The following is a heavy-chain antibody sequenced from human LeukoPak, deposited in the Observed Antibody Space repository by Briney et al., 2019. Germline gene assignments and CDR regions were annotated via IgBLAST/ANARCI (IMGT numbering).Heavy chain of an antibody. J-gene: IGHJ4*02. CDR2: IIPIFGTA. CDR3: ATEGYSYGYSSSKPFDY. V-gene: IGHV1-69*05. D-gene: IGHD5-18*01. CDR1: GGTFSSYA. Sequence: SVKVSCKASGGTFSSYAISWVRQAPGQGLEWMGGIIPIFGTANYAQKFQGRVTITTDESTSTAYMELSSLRSEDTAVYYCATEGYSYGYSSSKPFDYWGQGTLVTVSS.